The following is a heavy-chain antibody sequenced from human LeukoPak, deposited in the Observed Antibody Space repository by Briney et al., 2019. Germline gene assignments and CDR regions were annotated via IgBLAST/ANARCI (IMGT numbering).Heavy chain of an antibody. J-gene: IGHJ4*02. CDR2: IESKTDGGTT. CDR1: GFSFSDAW. V-gene: IGHV3-15*04. CDR3: SLGSVDLDY. Sequence: GGSLRLSCAVSGFSFSDAWMSWVRQTPGKGLEWVGRIESKTDGGTTDYGAPVKGRFTISRDDSKNTLFLQMNSLKTEDTALYYCSLGSVDLDYWGQGTLVTVSS.